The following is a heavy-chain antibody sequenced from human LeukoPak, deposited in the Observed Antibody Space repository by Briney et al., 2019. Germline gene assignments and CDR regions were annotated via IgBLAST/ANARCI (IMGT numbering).Heavy chain of an antibody. CDR2: ISTYNGNT. D-gene: IGHD3-22*01. J-gene: IGHJ5*02. Sequence: ASVKVSCKASGYTFTNYDINWVRQAPGQGLEWMGWISTYNGNTNYAQKLQGRVTMTTDTSTSTAYMELRSLRSDDTAVYYCARVEKYYYDSSGYYHWGQGTLVTVSS. V-gene: IGHV1-18*01. CDR1: GYTFTNYD. CDR3: ARVEKYYYDSSGYYH.